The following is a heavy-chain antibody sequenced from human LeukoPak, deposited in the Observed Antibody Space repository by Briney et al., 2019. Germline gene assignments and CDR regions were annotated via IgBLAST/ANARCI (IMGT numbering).Heavy chain of an antibody. CDR3: ARRQYRSSWYYFDY. D-gene: IGHD6-13*01. J-gene: IGHJ4*02. CDR2: INSDGSTT. CDR1: GFTFSSHS. V-gene: IGHV3-74*01. Sequence: GGSLRLSCAASGFTFSSHSMNWVRQAPGKGLEWVSRINSDGSTTNYADSVKGRFTISRDNAKNTLYLQMNSLRAEDTAVYYCARRQYRSSWYYFDYWGQGTLVTVSS.